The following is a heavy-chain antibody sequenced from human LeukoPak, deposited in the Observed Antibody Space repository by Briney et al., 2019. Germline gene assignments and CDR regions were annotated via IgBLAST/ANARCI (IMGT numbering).Heavy chain of an antibody. D-gene: IGHD6-6*01. J-gene: IGHJ4*02. V-gene: IGHV1-2*02. CDR2: INPNSGGT. CDR1: GYTFTGYY. CDR3: ARELPRIAARRFVLLF. Sequence: ASVKVSCKASGYTFTGYYMHWVRQAPGQGLEWMGWINPNSGGTNYAQKFQGRVTMTRDTSISTAYMELSRLRSDDTAVYYCARELPRIAARRFVLLFWGQGTLVTVSS.